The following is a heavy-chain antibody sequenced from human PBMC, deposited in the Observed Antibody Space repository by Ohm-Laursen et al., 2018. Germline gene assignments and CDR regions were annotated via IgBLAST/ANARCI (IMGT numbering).Heavy chain of an antibody. CDR1: GFAFGNYA. CDR3: AKDLLAAPDYYGMDV. Sequence: SLRLSCTASGFAFGNYAMHWVRQAPGKGLEWVATINWNSGDIGYGDSVKGRFTISRDNARSSLDLQMNSLRVEDTALYYCAKDLLAAPDYYGMDVWGQGTTVTVSS. D-gene: IGHD6-13*01. V-gene: IGHV3-9*01. CDR2: INWNSGDI. J-gene: IGHJ6*02.